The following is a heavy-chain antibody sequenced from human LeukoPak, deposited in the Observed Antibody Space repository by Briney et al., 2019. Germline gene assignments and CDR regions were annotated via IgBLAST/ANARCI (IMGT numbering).Heavy chain of an antibody. D-gene: IGHD3-3*01. CDR2: IYHSGST. CDR3: ARSYDFWSGGTDY. Sequence: SETLSLTCAAYGGSFSGYYWSWIRQPPGKGLEWIGYIYHSGSTYYNPSLKSRVTISVDRSKNQFSLKLSSVTAADTAVYYCARSYDFWSGGTDYWGQGTLVTVSS. J-gene: IGHJ4*02. CDR1: GGSFSGYY. V-gene: IGHV4-34*01.